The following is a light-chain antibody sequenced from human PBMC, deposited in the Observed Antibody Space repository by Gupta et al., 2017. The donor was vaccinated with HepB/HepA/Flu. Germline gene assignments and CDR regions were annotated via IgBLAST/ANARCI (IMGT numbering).Light chain of an antibody. J-gene: IGKJ4*01. V-gene: IGKV1-39*01. Sequence: SQMTHSPSSLSASVGDRVTITCRASQSISHYLNWFQQKPGKAPKLLIYPASSLQSGVPSRFSGSGSGTXFTLTIXSLQREDFATYYCLQTYSTPLTFGXGTRVEIK. CDR2: PAS. CDR3: LQTYSTPLT. CDR1: QSISHY.